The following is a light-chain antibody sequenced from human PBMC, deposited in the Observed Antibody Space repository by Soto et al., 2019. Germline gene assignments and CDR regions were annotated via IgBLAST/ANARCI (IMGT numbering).Light chain of an antibody. CDR2: GAS. Sequence: EIVLTQSPGTLSVSPGERVTLSCRASQSVSSNYLAWYQQRPGQAPRLVIFGASYRATVIPDRFSGSGSGTDFALTISRLEPEDFAVYYCQQYSSSPPEFTFGPGTKVDSK. CDR1: QSVSSNY. J-gene: IGKJ3*01. CDR3: QQYSSSPPEFT. V-gene: IGKV3-20*01.